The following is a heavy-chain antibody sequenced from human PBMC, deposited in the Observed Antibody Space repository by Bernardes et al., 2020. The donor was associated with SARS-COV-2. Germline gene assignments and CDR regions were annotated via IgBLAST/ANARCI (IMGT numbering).Heavy chain of an antibody. CDR1: GGSISSGAYY. J-gene: IGHJ4*02. Sequence: TLSLTCTVSGGSISSGAYYWSWIRQLPGKGLEWIGYIFYTGSTYYNPSLKSRLTISTDRSKNQFSLKLSSVTAADTAVYYCARYDAPVFDYWGQGTLVTVSS. CDR3: ARYDAPVFDY. D-gene: IGHD2-8*01. CDR2: IFYTGST. V-gene: IGHV4-31*03.